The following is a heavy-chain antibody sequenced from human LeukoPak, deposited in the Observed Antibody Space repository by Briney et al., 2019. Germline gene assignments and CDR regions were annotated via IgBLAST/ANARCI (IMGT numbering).Heavy chain of an antibody. J-gene: IGHJ5*02. CDR2: MNYSSGEP. D-gene: IGHD6-19*01. V-gene: IGHV1-8*01. CDR3: ARMYSSGWYLSLNWFDP. CDR1: GYTFTSYD. Sequence: ASVTVSFKATGYTFTSYDINWVRQPTGQGLEWMGWMNYSSGEPGYAQRFQGRVTMTRNTSIRTAYMELSSLRSEDAAVYYCARMYSSGWYLSLNWFDPWGQGTLVTVSS.